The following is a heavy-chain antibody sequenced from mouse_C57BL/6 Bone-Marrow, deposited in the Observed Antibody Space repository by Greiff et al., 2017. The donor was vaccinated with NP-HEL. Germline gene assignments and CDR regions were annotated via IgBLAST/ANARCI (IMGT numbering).Heavy chain of an antibody. CDR3: ARRGDYYCPLEY. CDR2: IHPNSGST. V-gene: IGHV1-64*01. Sequence: QVQLQQPGAELVKPGASVKLSCKASGYTFTSYWMHWVKRRPGQGLEWIGMIHPNSGSTNYNEKFKSKATLTVDKSSSTAYMQLSSLTSEDSAVYYCARRGDYYCPLEYLGQGTSVTVSS. D-gene: IGHD1-1*01. CDR1: GYTFTSYW. J-gene: IGHJ4*01.